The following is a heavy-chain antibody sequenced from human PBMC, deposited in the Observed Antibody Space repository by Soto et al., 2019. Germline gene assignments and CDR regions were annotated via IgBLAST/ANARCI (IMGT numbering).Heavy chain of an antibody. V-gene: IGHV4-4*02. D-gene: IGHD2-15*01. CDR1: SGSISSSNW. CDR3: ASSPPYCSGGSCYSIDY. J-gene: IGHJ4*02. Sequence: QVQLQESGPGLVKPSGTLSLTCAVSSGSISSSNWWSWVRQPPGKGLEWIGEIYHSGSTNYNPSLKSRVTISVDKSTNQFSLKLSSVTAADTAVYYCASSPPYCSGGSCYSIDYWGQGTLVTVSS. CDR2: IYHSGST.